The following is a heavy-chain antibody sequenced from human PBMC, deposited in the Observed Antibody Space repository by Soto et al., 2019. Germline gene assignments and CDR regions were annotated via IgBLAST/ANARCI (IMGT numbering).Heavy chain of an antibody. CDR2: RSYSGTT. V-gene: IGHV4-39*01. CDR1: SGSITTRSYY. J-gene: IGHJ6*02. CDR3: ARQRPTDGRWEFANYYGMDV. Sequence: SETLSLTCTVSSGSITTRSYYWGWIRQPPGKGLEWIGSRSYSGTTFFNLSLKSRVTISMDMSKNQFSLKLSSVTAADTAVYYCARQRPTDGRWEFANYYGMDVWGQGTPVTVSS. D-gene: IGHD1-26*01.